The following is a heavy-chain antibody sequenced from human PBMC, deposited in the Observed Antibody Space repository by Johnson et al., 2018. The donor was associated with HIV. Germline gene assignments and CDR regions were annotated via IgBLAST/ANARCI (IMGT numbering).Heavy chain of an antibody. CDR2: ISWKSGSI. J-gene: IGHJ3*01. Sequence: VQLVESGGGLVQPGRSLRLSCAASGFTFDDYAMHWVRQAPGKGLEWVSGISWKSGSIGYADSVKGRFTISRDNSKNTVYLLMNRLRAEDTAVYYCAKETQYKVGWDAFDLWGQGTMVTVSS. V-gene: IGHV3-9*01. CDR1: GFTFDDYA. CDR3: AKETQYKVGWDAFDL. D-gene: IGHD1-14*01.